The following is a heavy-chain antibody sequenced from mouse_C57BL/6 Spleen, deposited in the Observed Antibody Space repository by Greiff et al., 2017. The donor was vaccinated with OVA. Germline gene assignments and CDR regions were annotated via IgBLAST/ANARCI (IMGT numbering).Heavy chain of an antibody. CDR3: AREGGNYVAWFAY. Sequence: VKLQQSGTELVKPGASVKLSCKASGYTFTSYWMHWVKQRPGQGLEWIGNINPSNGGTNYNEKFKSKATLTVDKSSSTAYMQLSSLTSEDSAVYYCAREGGNYVAWFAYWGQGTLVTVSA. V-gene: IGHV1-53*01. J-gene: IGHJ3*01. CDR1: GYTFTSYW. CDR2: INPSNGGT. D-gene: IGHD2-1*01.